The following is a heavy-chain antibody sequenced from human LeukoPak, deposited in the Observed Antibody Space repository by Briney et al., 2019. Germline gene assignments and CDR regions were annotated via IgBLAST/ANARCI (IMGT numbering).Heavy chain of an antibody. J-gene: IGHJ6*02. V-gene: IGHV4-38-2*02. D-gene: IGHD3-10*01. CDR1: GYSISSGYY. CDR2: IYHSGST. CDR3: AREGWFGPYYYYGMDV. Sequence: SGTLSLTCAVSGYSISSGYYWGWIRQPPGKGLEWIGSIYHSGSTYYNPSLKSRVTISVDTSKNQFSLKLSSVTAADTAVYYCAREGWFGPYYYYGMDVWGQGTTVTVSS.